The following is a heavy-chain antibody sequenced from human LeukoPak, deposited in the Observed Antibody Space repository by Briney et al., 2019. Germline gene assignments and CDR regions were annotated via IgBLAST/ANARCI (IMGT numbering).Heavy chain of an antibody. Sequence: PSETLSLTCAVYGGSFSGYYWSWIRQPPGKGLAWIGEINHSGSTNYNPSLKSRVTISVDTSKNQFSLKLSSVTAADTAVYYCARGVAISTADYWGQGTLVTVSS. CDR2: INHSGST. J-gene: IGHJ4*02. CDR3: ARGVAISTADY. V-gene: IGHV4-34*01. D-gene: IGHD1-26*01. CDR1: GGSFSGYY.